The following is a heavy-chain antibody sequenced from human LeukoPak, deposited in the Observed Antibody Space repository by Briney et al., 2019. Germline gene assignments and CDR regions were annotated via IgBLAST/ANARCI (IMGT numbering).Heavy chain of an antibody. CDR3: VREGLERRTNFDY. J-gene: IGHJ4*02. CDR1: GFTFTSHV. Sequence: GGSLRLSCSASGFTFTSHVMHWVRQAPGKGLQYVSGISMNVQTTYYAGSVEGRFTISRDSSKNKVYLQMNSLTAEDTAVYYCVREGLERRTNFDYWGQGTLVSVSS. V-gene: IGHV3-64D*06. CDR2: ISMNVQTT. D-gene: IGHD1-1*01.